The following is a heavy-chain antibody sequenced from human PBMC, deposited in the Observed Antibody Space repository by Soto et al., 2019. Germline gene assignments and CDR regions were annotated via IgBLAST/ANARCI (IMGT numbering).Heavy chain of an antibody. Sequence: SETLSLTCTVSGGSTGSNSYYWAWVRQSPGKGLEWIGEIYHSGSTNYNPSLKSRVTISVDKSKNQFSLKLSSVTAADTAVYYCATTTVTLYYFDYWGQGTLVTVSS. D-gene: IGHD4-17*01. V-gene: IGHV4-39*07. CDR2: IYHSGST. CDR3: ATTTVTLYYFDY. J-gene: IGHJ4*02. CDR1: GGSTGSNSYY.